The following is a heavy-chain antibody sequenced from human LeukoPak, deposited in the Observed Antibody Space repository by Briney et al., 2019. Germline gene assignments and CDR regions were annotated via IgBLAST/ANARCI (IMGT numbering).Heavy chain of an antibody. J-gene: IGHJ4*02. CDR2: LNREVRST. CDR3: ARGYSSDSSSLDY. D-gene: IGHD3-22*01. Sequence: GGSLRLSCAPSGFTLSNYWMEWVRHAPGGGLVWVSRLNREVRSTTYADSVKGRFTISRDNAKNTLYLQITSLRAEDTAVYYCARGYSSDSSSLDYWGQGTLVTIS. V-gene: IGHV3-74*01. CDR1: GFTLSNYW.